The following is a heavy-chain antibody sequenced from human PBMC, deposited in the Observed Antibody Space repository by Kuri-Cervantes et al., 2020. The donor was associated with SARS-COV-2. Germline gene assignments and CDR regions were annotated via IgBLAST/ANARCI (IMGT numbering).Heavy chain of an antibody. D-gene: IGHD3-22*01. Sequence: GGSLRLSCTASGFTFGDYAMSWVRQAPGKGLEWVGFIRSKAYGGTTEYAASVKGRFIISRDDSKSIAYLQMNSLKTEDTAVYYCTSRRSSGYYYPEHFDYWGQGTLVTVSS. V-gene: IGHV3-49*04. J-gene: IGHJ4*02. CDR1: GFTFGDYA. CDR2: IRSKAYGGTT. CDR3: TSRRSSGYYYPEHFDY.